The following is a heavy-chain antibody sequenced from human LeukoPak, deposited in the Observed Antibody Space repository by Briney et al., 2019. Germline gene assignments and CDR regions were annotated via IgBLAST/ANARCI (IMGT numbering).Heavy chain of an antibody. Sequence: GGSLRLSCAASGFTFDDYGMSWVRQAPGKGLEWVSVISSDSAYIYYADSVKGRFTVSRDNAKNSLSLHMSSLRAEDTGVYYCARDGTGWSRDYWGQGTLVTVSS. J-gene: IGHJ4*02. CDR2: ISSDSAYI. CDR1: GFTFDDYG. CDR3: ARDGTGWSRDY. V-gene: IGHV3-21*01. D-gene: IGHD2-2*01.